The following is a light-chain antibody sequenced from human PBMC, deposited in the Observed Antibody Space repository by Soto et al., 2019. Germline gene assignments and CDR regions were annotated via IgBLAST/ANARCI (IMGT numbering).Light chain of an antibody. CDR3: QQYGSSPPNT. V-gene: IGKV3-20*01. J-gene: IGKJ2*01. CDR1: QSVTSGH. Sequence: IVLTQSPGTLYLTPGERATLSCRASQSVTSGHLAWYQQKPGQAPRLLMYDASIRATGIPVWFSGSGSGADFTLTISRLEPEDFGLYYCQQYGSSPPNTFGQGTRLELK. CDR2: DAS.